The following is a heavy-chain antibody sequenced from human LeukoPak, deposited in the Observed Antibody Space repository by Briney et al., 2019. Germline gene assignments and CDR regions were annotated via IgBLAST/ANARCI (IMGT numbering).Heavy chain of an antibody. Sequence: GGSLRLSCAASEFTFSSFAMSWVRQAPGKGLEWVAVIWYDGSKKYYADSVKGRFTISRDNPNNTLYLQMNSLRAEDTAVYFCARDVRPVAAAIFDYWGQGTLVTVSS. CDR1: EFTFSSFA. CDR3: ARDVRPVAAAIFDY. CDR2: IWYDGSKK. J-gene: IGHJ4*02. D-gene: IGHD2-2*01. V-gene: IGHV3-33*08.